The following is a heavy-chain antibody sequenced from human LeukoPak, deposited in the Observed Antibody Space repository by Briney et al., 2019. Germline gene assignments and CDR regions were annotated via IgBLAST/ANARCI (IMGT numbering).Heavy chain of an antibody. J-gene: IGHJ4*02. CDR1: GGSISSGDYY. CDR2: IYHSGST. CDR3: ARFVGRNSAPEIGY. V-gene: IGHV4-39*07. Sequence: SETLSLTCTVSGGSISSGDYYWGWIRQPPGKGLEWIGSIYHSGSTYYNPSLKSRVTISVDTSKNQFSLKLSSVTAADTAVYYCARFVGRNSAPEIGYWGQGTLVTVSS. D-gene: IGHD4-23*01.